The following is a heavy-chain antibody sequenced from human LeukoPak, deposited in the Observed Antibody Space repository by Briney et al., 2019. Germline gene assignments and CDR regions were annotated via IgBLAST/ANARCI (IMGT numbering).Heavy chain of an antibody. CDR2: ISGSGGNT. CDR1: GLTFSSYG. V-gene: IGHV3-23*01. J-gene: IGHJ4*02. CDR3: AKDSATYGRFDY. D-gene: IGHD3-10*01. Sequence: GGSLRLSGAPSGLTFSSYGMSWVRQAPGKGLDWVSSISGSGGNTYYADPVKGRFSISRDNSKNTLYLQMNSLRAEDTAVYFCAKDSATYGRFDYWGQGSLVTVSS.